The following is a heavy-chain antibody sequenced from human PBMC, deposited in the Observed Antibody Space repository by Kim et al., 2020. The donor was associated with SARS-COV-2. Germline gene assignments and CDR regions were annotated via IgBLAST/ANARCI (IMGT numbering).Heavy chain of an antibody. Sequence: SETLSLTCTVSGGSISNYYWSWIRQPPGKGLEWIGYIYYSGSTNYNPSLKSRVTISVDTSKNQFSLKVSSVTAADTAVYYCARGRQHITKSRDAFDIWGQGTMVTVSS. V-gene: IGHV4-59*13. CDR1: GGSISNYY. D-gene: IGHD3-10*01. J-gene: IGHJ3*02. CDR2: IYYSGST. CDR3: ARGRQHITKSRDAFDI.